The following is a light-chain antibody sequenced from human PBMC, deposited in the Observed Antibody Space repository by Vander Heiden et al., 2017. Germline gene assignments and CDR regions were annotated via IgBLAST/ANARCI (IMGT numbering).Light chain of an antibody. CDR1: QSVRSS. J-gene: IGKJ3*01. CDR2: WAS. CDR3: QQFHRGDT. Sequence: DIPMTQSPSTLSASVGDRVIITCRASQSVRSSVAWYQQKPGNTPKLLISWASTLQSGVSPRFSGSGSETEFTLTISDLQPDDFATYYCQQFHRGDTFGHGTKVDIK. V-gene: IGKV1-5*03.